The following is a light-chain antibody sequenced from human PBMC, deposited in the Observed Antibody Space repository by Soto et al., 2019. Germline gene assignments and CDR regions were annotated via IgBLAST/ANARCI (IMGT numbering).Light chain of an antibody. CDR3: QQYNSYWT. Sequence: DIQMTQSPSTPSAAVGDRVTITCRASQSISSWLACYQQKPGKAPKLLIYDASRLESVVPSRFSGRGSGTEFTLTISSLQPDDVATYYCQQYNSYWTFGQGTKVDIK. V-gene: IGKV1-5*01. CDR2: DAS. J-gene: IGKJ1*01. CDR1: QSISSW.